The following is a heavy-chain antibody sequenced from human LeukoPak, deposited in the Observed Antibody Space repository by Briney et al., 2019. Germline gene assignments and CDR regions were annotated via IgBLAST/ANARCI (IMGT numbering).Heavy chain of an antibody. CDR3: AKGYSGSPRDYFDY. V-gene: IGHV3-30*18. D-gene: IGHD1-26*01. CDR2: ISYDATSE. J-gene: IGHJ4*02. CDR1: GFTFSNYG. Sequence: PGGSPRLSCAASGFTFSNYGMHWVRQAPGKGLEWVAVISYDATSEYYADSVKGRFTISRDNSKNTLYLQMNSLRAEDTAVYYCAKGYSGSPRDYFDYWGQGTLVTVSS.